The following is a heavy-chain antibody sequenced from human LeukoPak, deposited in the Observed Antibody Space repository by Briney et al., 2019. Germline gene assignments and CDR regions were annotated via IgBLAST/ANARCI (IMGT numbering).Heavy chain of an antibody. Sequence: GGSLRLSCAASGFTFSSYAMRWVRQAPGKGLEWVEVISYDGSNKYYADSVKGRFTISRDNSKNTLYLQMNSLRAEDTAVYYCAKKKGRSIAVAVFDYWGQGTLVTVSS. CDR1: GFTFSSYA. V-gene: IGHV3-30-3*02. J-gene: IGHJ4*02. D-gene: IGHD6-19*01. CDR3: AKKKGRSIAVAVFDY. CDR2: ISYDGSNK.